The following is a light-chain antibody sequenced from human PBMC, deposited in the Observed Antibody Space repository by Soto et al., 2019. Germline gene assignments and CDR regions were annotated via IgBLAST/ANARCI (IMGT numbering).Light chain of an antibody. J-gene: IGKJ1*01. Sequence: DIHMTQSPSTLSASVGDRVTITCRASQSISIWLAWYQQKPGKAPNLLIYKTSSLETGVTSRFSGSGSGTEFTLTISSLQPDDFATYYCQHWNDYSWTFGQGTKVEF. CDR1: QSISIW. CDR2: KTS. V-gene: IGKV1-5*03. CDR3: QHWNDYSWT.